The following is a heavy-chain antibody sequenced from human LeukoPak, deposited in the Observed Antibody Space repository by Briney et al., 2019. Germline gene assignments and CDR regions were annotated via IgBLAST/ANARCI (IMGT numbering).Heavy chain of an antibody. J-gene: IGHJ4*02. CDR2: IYYSGST. CDR1: GGSVSSGSYY. V-gene: IGHV4-61*01. CDR3: ARGGSSSSWPFYY. D-gene: IGHD6-13*01. Sequence: SETLSLTCTVSGGSVSSGSYYWSWIRQPPGKGLEWIGYIYYSGSTNYNPSLKSRVTISVDTSKNQFSLKLTSVTAADTAVYYCARGGSSSSWPFYYWGQGTLVTVSS.